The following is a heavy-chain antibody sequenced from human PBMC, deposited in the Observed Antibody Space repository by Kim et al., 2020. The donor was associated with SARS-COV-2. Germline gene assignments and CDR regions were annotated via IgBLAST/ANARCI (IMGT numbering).Heavy chain of an antibody. Sequence: SETLSLTCTVSGGSINDYYWSWIRQPPGKGLEWIGYISYSGSTNYKPSLKCRVTIFQDTSKKQFSMKFSSVSAVDTAVYYCASGRRDYRGNRMLYSDNWG. J-gene: IGHJ4*01. V-gene: IGHV4-59*08. CDR2: ISYSGST. CDR1: GGSINDYY. CDR3: ASGRRDYRGNRMLYSDN. D-gene: IGHD1-26*01.